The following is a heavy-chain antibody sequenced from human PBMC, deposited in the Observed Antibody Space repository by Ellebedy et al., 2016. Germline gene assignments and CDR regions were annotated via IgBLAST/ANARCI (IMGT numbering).Heavy chain of an antibody. J-gene: IGHJ6*03. CDR1: GFTFSTYT. CDR2: ISAASTI. Sequence: GGSLRLXCAASGFTFSTYTMNWVRQAPGKGLEWVSYISAASTIYYPDSVKGRFTVSRDNAKNSLYLQLNYLRVEDTAVYYCARERNHYYMDVWGKGTTVTVSS. CDR3: ARERNHYYMDV. V-gene: IGHV3-48*01.